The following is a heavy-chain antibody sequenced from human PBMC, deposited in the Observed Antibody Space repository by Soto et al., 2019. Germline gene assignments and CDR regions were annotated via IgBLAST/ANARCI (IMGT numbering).Heavy chain of an antibody. J-gene: IGHJ4*02. Sequence: QLQLQESGPGLVKPSETLSLTCTVSGGSISSSSYYWGWIRQPPGKGLEWIGSIYYSGRTYYNPSLKCRVTISVDTSKNQFSLKLSSVTAADTAVYYCATLGTHYDFWSGSQFDYWGQGTLVTVSS. D-gene: IGHD3-3*01. CDR2: IYYSGRT. CDR3: ATLGTHYDFWSGSQFDY. CDR1: GGSISSSSYY. V-gene: IGHV4-39*01.